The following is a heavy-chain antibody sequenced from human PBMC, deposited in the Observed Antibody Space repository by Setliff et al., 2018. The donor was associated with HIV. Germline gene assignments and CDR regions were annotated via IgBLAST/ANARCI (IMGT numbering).Heavy chain of an antibody. V-gene: IGHV4-59*10. CDR2: IYTSGST. CDR1: GGSLSGYY. D-gene: IGHD3-22*01. J-gene: IGHJ1*01. Sequence: PSETLSLTCAVYGGSLSGYYWSWIRQPAGKGLEWIGHIYTSGSTNYNPSLKSRVTISVDTSKNQFSLKLSSVTAADTAVYYCARAGYYGSTSYWEYFQHWGQGTLVTVSS. CDR3: ARAGYYGSTSYWEYFQH.